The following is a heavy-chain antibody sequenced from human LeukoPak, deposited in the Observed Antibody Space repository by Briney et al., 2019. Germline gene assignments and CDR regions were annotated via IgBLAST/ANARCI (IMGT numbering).Heavy chain of an antibody. CDR2: ISGSGGST. V-gene: IGHV3-23*01. CDR3: AKDDGYSYGYDY. J-gene: IGHJ4*02. CDR1: GFTFSSYA. Sequence: GGSLRLSCAASGFTFSSYAMSWVRQAPGKGLEWVSAISGSGGSTYYADSVKGRFTIPRDNSKNTLYLQMNSLRAEDTAVYYCAKDDGYSYGYDYWGQGTLVTVSS. D-gene: IGHD5-18*01.